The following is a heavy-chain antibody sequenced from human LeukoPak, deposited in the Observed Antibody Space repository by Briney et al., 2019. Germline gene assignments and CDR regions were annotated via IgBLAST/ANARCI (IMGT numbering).Heavy chain of an antibody. CDR2: VYYSGST. D-gene: IGHD3-22*01. CDR3: ARHRAYDSGTYYRWFDP. V-gene: IGHV4-59*01. J-gene: IGHJ5*02. Sequence: SETLSLTCTVSGGSISSYYWSWIRQPPGKGLEWIGCVYYSGSTNYNPSLKSRVTISVDTSKSQFSLKLSSVTAADTAVYYCARHRAYDSGTYYRWFDPWAREPWSPSPQ. CDR1: GGSISSYY.